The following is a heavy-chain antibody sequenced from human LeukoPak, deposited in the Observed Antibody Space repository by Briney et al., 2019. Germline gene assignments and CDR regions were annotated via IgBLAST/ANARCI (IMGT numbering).Heavy chain of an antibody. Sequence: GGSLRLSCVVSGFTFTNDHMSWVRQAPGKGLEWVSAISGSGGSTYYADSVKGRFTISRDNSKNTLYLQMNSLRAEDTAVYYCAKIGHLAANDYWGQGTLVTVSS. CDR1: GFTFTNDH. D-gene: IGHD2-15*01. CDR2: ISGSGGST. J-gene: IGHJ4*02. CDR3: AKIGHLAANDY. V-gene: IGHV3-23*01.